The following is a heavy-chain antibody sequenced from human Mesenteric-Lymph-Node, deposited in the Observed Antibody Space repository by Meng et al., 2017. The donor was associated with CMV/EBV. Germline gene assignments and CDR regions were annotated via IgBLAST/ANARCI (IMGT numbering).Heavy chain of an antibody. Sequence: GGSLRLSCAASGFTFSGSWMHWVRQVPGKGLVWVSRLTGDGGTTYADFVKGRFTISRDDATSTLYLQMHSLGAEDTAVYYCARDGSYKLDYWGQGTLVTVSS. J-gene: IGHJ4*02. D-gene: IGHD3-10*01. CDR2: LTGDGGT. CDR3: ARDGSYKLDY. V-gene: IGHV3-74*03. CDR1: GFTFSGSW.